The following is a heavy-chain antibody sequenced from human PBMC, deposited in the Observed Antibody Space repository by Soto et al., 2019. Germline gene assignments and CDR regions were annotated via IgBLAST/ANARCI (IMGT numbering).Heavy chain of an antibody. CDR1: GGSISSGGYY. Sequence: SETLSLTCTVSGGSISSGGYYWSWIRQHPGKGLEWIGYIYYSGSTYYNPSLKSRVTISVDTSKNQFSLKLSSVTAADTAVYYCARVSYYGSGSYSYFDYWGQGTLVTVS. D-gene: IGHD3-10*01. V-gene: IGHV4-31*03. J-gene: IGHJ4*02. CDR3: ARVSYYGSGSYSYFDY. CDR2: IYYSGST.